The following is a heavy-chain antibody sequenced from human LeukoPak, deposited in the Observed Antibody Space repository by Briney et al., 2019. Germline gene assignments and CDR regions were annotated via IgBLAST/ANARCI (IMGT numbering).Heavy chain of an antibody. CDR2: ITGSTTWT. D-gene: IGHD3-10*02. CDR1: GFTFGNFG. V-gene: IGHV3-23*01. Sequence: GGSLRLSCEASGFTFGNFGMTWVRQGPGKGLQWVSGITGSTTWTYYAASVKGRFTVSRDNSQNTLHLQMNSLRADDTAVYYCSTELVSSGTGYSDLWARGTLVTVSS. CDR3: STELVSSGTGYSDL. J-gene: IGHJ2*01.